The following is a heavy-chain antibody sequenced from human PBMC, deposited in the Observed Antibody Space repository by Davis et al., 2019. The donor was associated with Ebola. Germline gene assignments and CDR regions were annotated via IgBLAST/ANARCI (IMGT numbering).Heavy chain of an antibody. V-gene: IGHV3-21*01. J-gene: IGHJ6*02. CDR2: ISSSSSYI. CDR1: GFTFSSYN. D-gene: IGHD5-18*01. CDR3: ARGPRPSGYSYGYYYYGMDV. Sequence: GGSLRLSCAASGFTFSSYNMNWVRQAPGKGLEWVSSISSSSSYIYYADSVKGRFTISRGNAKNSLYLQMNSLRDEDTAVYYCARGPRPSGYSYGYYYYGMDVWGQGTTVTVSS.